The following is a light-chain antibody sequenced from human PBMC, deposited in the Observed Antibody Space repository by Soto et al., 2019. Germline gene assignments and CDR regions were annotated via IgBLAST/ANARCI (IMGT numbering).Light chain of an antibody. J-gene: IGKJ1*01. V-gene: IGKV3-20*01. Sequence: EIVLTQSPGTLSLSPGERATLSCRASQSVSSRSLAWYQQKPGQAPRLLISGASSRAADIPDRFSGSGSGTDFPLTINRLEPEDFAVYYCQHYGSTPWSFGQGTKV. CDR2: GAS. CDR1: QSVSSRS. CDR3: QHYGSTPWS.